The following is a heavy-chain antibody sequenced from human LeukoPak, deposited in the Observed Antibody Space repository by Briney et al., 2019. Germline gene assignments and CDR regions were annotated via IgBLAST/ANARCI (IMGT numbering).Heavy chain of an antibody. Sequence: SETLSLTCTVSGGSISSYYWSWIRQPPGKGLEWIGYIYYSGSTNYNPSLKSRVTISVDTSKNQFSLKLSSVTAADTAVYYCARGLGYCTNGVCYPYYYYGMDVWGQGTTVTVSS. D-gene: IGHD2-8*01. CDR1: GGSISSYY. CDR3: ARGLGYCTNGVCYPYYYYGMDV. J-gene: IGHJ6*02. CDR2: IYYSGST. V-gene: IGHV4-59*12.